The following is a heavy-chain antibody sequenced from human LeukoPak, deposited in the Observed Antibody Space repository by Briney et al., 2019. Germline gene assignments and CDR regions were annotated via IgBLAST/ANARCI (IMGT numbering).Heavy chain of an antibody. CDR1: GYTFTGYY. CDR2: INPNSGDT. Sequence: ASVKVSCKASGYTFTGYYMHWVRQAPGQGREWMGRINPNSGDTNYAQRFQGRVTMTRDTSISTAYMELSRLRSDDTAVYYCATADQNWNYLSDYWGQGTLVTVSS. J-gene: IGHJ4*02. D-gene: IGHD1-7*01. V-gene: IGHV1-2*06. CDR3: ATADQNWNYLSDY.